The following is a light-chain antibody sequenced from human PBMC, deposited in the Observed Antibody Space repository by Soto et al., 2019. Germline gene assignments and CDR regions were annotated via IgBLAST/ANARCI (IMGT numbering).Light chain of an antibody. V-gene: IGKV3-20*01. Sequence: EIVLTQSPGTLSLSPGERATLSCRASQSVSSSYLAWYQQKPDQAHRLLIYGSSSRATGIPDWFSGSGSGTDFTRTISRLETEDFAEYYGQQYCSSPRTFGQWTEVDIK. J-gene: IGKJ1*01. CDR1: QSVSSSY. CDR2: GSS. CDR3: QQYCSSPRT.